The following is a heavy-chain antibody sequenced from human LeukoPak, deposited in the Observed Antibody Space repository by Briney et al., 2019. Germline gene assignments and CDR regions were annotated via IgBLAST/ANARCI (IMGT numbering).Heavy chain of an antibody. Sequence: SETLSLTCAVYGGSFSGYYWSWIRQPPGKGLEWIGEINHSGSTNYNPSLKSRVTISVDTSKNQFSLKLSSVTAADTAVYFCARGRVSSSTWYSTYYYYFYMDVWGKGTPVTVSS. CDR2: INHSGST. CDR1: GGSFSGYY. J-gene: IGHJ6*03. D-gene: IGHD6-13*01. V-gene: IGHV4-34*01. CDR3: ARGRVSSSTWYSTYYYYFYMDV.